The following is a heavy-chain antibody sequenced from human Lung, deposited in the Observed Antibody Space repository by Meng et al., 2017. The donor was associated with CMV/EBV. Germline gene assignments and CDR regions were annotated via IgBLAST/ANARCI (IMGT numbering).Heavy chain of an antibody. CDR2: ISSSSSYI. V-gene: IGHV3-21*01. Sequence: ESXKISXAASGFTFSSYSMNWVRQAPGKGLEWVSSISSSSSYIYYADSVKGRFTISRDNAKNSLYLQMNSLRAEDTAVYYCARDSGYYYDAFDIWGQGTXVTVSS. CDR3: ARDSGYYYDAFDI. J-gene: IGHJ3*02. CDR1: GFTFSSYS. D-gene: IGHD3-22*01.